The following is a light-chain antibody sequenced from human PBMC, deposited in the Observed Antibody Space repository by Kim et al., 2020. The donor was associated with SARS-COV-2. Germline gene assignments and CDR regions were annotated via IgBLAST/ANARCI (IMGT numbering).Light chain of an antibody. Sequence: SVSPGQTTSITCSGDKLSDKYVCWYQQKPGQSPVLVIFQDTKRPSGIPERFSGSNSGNTATLTISGTQAMDESDYYCQAWDRNTAVFGGGTQLTVL. CDR3: QAWDRNTAV. CDR1: KLSDKY. V-gene: IGLV3-1*01. J-gene: IGLJ2*01. CDR2: QDT.